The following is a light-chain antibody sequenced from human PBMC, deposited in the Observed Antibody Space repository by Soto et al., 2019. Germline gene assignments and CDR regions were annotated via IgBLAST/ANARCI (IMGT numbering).Light chain of an antibody. V-gene: IGLV2-14*01. Sequence: QSVLTQPASVSGSPGQSITISCTGTSSDVGGYNYVSWYQQHPGKAPKLMIYEVSNRPSGVSSRFSGSKSGNTASLAISGLRDEDEADYYCSSYSSSTPYVFGTGTKVTVL. CDR1: SSDVGGYNY. CDR2: EVS. J-gene: IGLJ1*01. CDR3: SSYSSSTPYV.